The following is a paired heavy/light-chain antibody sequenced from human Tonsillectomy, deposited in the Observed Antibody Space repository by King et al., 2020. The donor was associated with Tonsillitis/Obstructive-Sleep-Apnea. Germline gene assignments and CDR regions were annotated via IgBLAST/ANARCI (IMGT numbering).Light chain of an antibody. V-gene: IGLV3-1*01. CDR1: KLGDKY. Sequence: SYELTQPPSVSVSPGQTASITCSGDKLGDKYACWYQQKPGQPPVLVIYQDSKRPSGIPERFSGSNSGNTATLTISGTQAMDEADYYCQAWDSSSYVFGTGTKVTVL. CDR2: QDS. CDR3: QAWDSSSYV. J-gene: IGLJ1*01.
Heavy chain of an antibody. Sequence: QVQLVQSGAEVKKPGASVKVSCKASGYTFTNYTMHWVRQAPGQRLEWMGWINAGNGNTKYSQKFQGRVTITRDTSASTAYMDLSSLRSEDTAVYYCARGPGFIAARNYYMDVWGKGTTVTVSS. V-gene: IGHV1-3*01. D-gene: IGHD6-6*01. CDR3: ARGPGFIAARNYYMDV. J-gene: IGHJ6*03. CDR2: INAGNGNT. CDR1: GYTFTNYT.